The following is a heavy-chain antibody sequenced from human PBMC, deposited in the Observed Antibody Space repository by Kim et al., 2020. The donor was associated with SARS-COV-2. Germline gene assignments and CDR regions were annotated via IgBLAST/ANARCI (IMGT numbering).Heavy chain of an antibody. V-gene: IGHV3-49*04. CDR3: TRALGYCSSTSCPEMWDGAGYYGMDV. D-gene: IGHD2-2*01. CDR2: IRSKAYGGTT. Sequence: GGSLRLSCTASGFTFGDYAMSWVRQAPGKGLEWVGFIRSKAYGGTTEYAASVKGRFTISRDDSKSIAYLQMNSLKTEDTAVYYCTRALGYCSSTSCPEMWDGAGYYGMDVWGQGTTVTVSS. CDR1: GFTFGDYA. J-gene: IGHJ6*02.